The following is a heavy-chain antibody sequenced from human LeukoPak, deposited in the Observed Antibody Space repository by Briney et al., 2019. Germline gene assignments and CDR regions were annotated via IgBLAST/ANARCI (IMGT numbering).Heavy chain of an antibody. CDR2: TYYRSKWYN. D-gene: IGHD2-2*01. Sequence: SQTLSLTCAISGDSVSSNSAAWNWIRQSPSRGPEWLGRTYYRSKWYNDYAVSVKSRITINPDTSKNQFSLQLNSVTPEDTAVYYCARFLVVPAAMSYYYYGMDVWGQGTTVTVSS. CDR3: ARFLVVPAAMSYYYYGMDV. V-gene: IGHV6-1*01. CDR1: GDSVSSNSAA. J-gene: IGHJ6*02.